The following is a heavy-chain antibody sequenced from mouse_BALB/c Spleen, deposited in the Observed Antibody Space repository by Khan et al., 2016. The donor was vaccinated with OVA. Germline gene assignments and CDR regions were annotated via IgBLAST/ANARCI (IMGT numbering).Heavy chain of an antibody. J-gene: IGHJ3*01. Sequence: EVELVESGGGLVQPGGSLKLSCAASGFTFSSYGMSWVRQTPDKRLELVATINSNGGSTYYPDSVKGRFTISSDNAKHTLYLQMSRLKSEDTAMYYCAREYYGYDGPFAYWGQGTLVTVSA. D-gene: IGHD2-14*01. CDR1: GFTFSSYG. CDR2: INSNGGST. CDR3: AREYYGYDGPFAY. V-gene: IGHV5-6-3*01.